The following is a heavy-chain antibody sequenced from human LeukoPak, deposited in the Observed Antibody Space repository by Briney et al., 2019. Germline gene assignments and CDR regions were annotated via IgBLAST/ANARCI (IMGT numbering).Heavy chain of an antibody. CDR1: GFTFSSYG. V-gene: IGHV3-30*18. D-gene: IGHD3-9*01. Sequence: PGGSLRLSCAASGFTFSSYGMHWVRQAPGKGLEWVAVISYDGSNKYYADSVKGRFTISRDNSKNTLYLQMNSLRAEDTAVYYCAKDSELRYFDWLPSLGYWGQGTLVTVSS. CDR3: AKDSELRYFDWLPSLGY. J-gene: IGHJ4*02. CDR2: ISYDGSNK.